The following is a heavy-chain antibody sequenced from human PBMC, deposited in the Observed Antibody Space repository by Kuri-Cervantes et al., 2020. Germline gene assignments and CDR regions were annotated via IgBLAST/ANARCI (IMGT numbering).Heavy chain of an antibody. J-gene: IGHJ4*02. V-gene: IGHV3-30*03. Sequence: GGSLRLSCAASGFTFSSYGMHWVRQAPGKGLEWVAVISYDGSNKYYADSVKGRFTISRDNSKNTLYLQMNSLRAEDTAVYYCARDRSSRDFDYWGQGTLDTVSS. CDR3: ARDRSSRDFDY. CDR1: GFTFSSYG. CDR2: ISYDGSNK. D-gene: IGHD2-15*01.